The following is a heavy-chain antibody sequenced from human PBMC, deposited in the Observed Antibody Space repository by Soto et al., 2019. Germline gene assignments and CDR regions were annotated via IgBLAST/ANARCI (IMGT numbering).Heavy chain of an antibody. D-gene: IGHD5-12*01. J-gene: IGHJ4*02. CDR2: ISSGNNYI. V-gene: IGHV3-21*01. CDR1: GFTFSSYS. Sequence: GGSLRLSCAASGFTFSSYSMNWVRQAPGKGLEWVSSISSGNNYIYYADSVKGRFTISRDNAKNSLYLQMNSLRAEDTAVYYCARDRRDGYNFDYWGQGTLVTVS. CDR3: ARDRRDGYNFDY.